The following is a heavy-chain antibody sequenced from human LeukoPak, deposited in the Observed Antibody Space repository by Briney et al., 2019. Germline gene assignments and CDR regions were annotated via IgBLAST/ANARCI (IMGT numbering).Heavy chain of an antibody. CDR1: GFTFSSYW. CDR2: MKQDGSEK. D-gene: IGHD2/OR15-2a*01. Sequence: GGSLRLSCAASGFTFSSYWMSWVRQAPGKGLEWVANMKQDGSEKYYVDSVKGRFTISRDNAKNSLYMQMNSLRAEDTAVYYCAREGALLYFDYWGQGTLVTVSS. V-gene: IGHV3-7*01. J-gene: IGHJ4*02. CDR3: AREGALLYFDY.